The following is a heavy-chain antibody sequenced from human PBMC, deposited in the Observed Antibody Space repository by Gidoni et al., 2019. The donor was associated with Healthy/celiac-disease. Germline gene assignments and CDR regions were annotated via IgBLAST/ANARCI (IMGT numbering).Heavy chain of an antibody. CDR2: IIPILGIA. V-gene: IGHV1-69*09. CDR1: GGPFRSYA. J-gene: IGHJ6*02. CDR3: AREDIVVVPAAYYYYGMDV. Sequence: QVQLVQSGAELKKPGSSVKVSCKASGGPFRSYAISWVRQAPGQGLEWMGRIIPILGIANYAQKFQGRVTITADKSTSTAYMELSSLRSEDTAVYYCAREDIVVVPAAYYYYGMDVWGQGTTVTVSS. D-gene: IGHD2-2*01.